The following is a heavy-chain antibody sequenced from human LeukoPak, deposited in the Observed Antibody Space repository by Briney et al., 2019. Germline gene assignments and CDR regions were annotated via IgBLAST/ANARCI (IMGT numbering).Heavy chain of an antibody. Sequence: ASVKVSCKASGYTFTSYAMNWVRQAPGQGLEWMGWINTNTGNPTYAQGFTGRFVFSLDTSVSTAYLQISSLKAEDTAVYYCARDPLHTQQRRWFDPWGQGTLVTVSS. J-gene: IGHJ5*02. CDR1: GYTFTSYA. D-gene: IGHD5-18*01. CDR2: INTNTGNP. CDR3: ARDPLHTQQRRWFDP. V-gene: IGHV7-4-1*02.